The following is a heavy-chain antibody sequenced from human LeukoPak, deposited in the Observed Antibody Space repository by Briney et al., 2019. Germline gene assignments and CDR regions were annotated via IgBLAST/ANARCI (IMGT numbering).Heavy chain of an antibody. CDR2: IYYSGST. D-gene: IGHD3-9*01. V-gene: IGHV4-61*05. Sequence: SETLSLTCTVSGGSISSSSYYWGWIRQPPGKGLEWIGYIYYSGSTNYNPSLKSRVTISVDTSKNQFSLKLTSVTAADTAVYYCARYNILTASDYWGQGILVTVSS. CDR3: ARYNILTASDY. J-gene: IGHJ4*02. CDR1: GGSISSSSYY.